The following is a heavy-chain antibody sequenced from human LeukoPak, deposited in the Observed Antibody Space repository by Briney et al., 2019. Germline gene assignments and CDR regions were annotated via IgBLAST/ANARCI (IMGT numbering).Heavy chain of an antibody. D-gene: IGHD5-24*01. CDR1: GGTFSSYA. V-gene: IGHV1-69*13. CDR3: ARVSSYNPSLFDY. J-gene: IGHJ4*02. Sequence: SVKVSCKASGGTFSSYAISWVRQPPGQGLEWMGGIIPIFGTANYAQKFQGRVTITADESTSTAYMELSSLRSEDTAVYYCARVSSYNPSLFDYWGQGTLVTVSS. CDR2: IIPIFGTA.